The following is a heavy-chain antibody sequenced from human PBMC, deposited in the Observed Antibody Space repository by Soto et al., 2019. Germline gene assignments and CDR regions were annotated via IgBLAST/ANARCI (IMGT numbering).Heavy chain of an antibody. V-gene: IGHV4-61*01. CDR2: IYYTGNT. D-gene: IGHD5-12*01. CDR1: GGSVSSRSHF. J-gene: IGHJ5*02. Sequence: QVQLQESGPGVVKPSDTLSVTCTVSGGSVSSRSHFWSWIRQPPGGGLQRIGYIYYTGNTNYSPSLKNRATLSVDTSRNQCSLRLTSVTAADTAIYYCARYDAESGSNKLDPWGQGTLVTVSS. CDR3: ARYDAESGSNKLDP.